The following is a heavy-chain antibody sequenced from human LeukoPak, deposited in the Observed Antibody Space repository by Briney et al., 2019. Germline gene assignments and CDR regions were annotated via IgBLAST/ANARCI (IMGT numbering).Heavy chain of an antibody. CDR3: ARVRGGGVVIIYYMDV. J-gene: IGHJ6*03. Sequence: GGSLRLSCAASGFTFDDYAMSWVRQVPWKGLEWVSGINWNGGSTGYADSVKGRFTISRDNAKNSLYLQMNSLRAEDTALYYCARVRGGGVVIIYYMDVWGKGTAVTVSS. CDR1: GFTFDDYA. CDR2: INWNGGST. V-gene: IGHV3-20*04. D-gene: IGHD3-3*01.